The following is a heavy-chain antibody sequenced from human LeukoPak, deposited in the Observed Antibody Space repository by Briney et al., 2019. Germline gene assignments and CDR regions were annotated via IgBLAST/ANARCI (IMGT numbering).Heavy chain of an antibody. V-gene: IGHV3-33*01. CDR3: ARGFLDFDF. Sequence: GGSLRLSCVASGFTFSRFNMHWVRQAPGKGLEWVALIWYDGTDTSYADSVMGRFTISRDDSKNTVYLQMNSLRAEDTAFYFCARGFLDFDFWGHGTLVTVSS. CDR2: IWYDGTDT. D-gene: IGHD3-3*01. CDR1: GFTFSRFN. J-gene: IGHJ4*01.